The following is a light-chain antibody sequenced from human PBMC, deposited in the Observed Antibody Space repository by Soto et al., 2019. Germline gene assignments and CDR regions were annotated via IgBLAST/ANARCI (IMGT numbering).Light chain of an antibody. CDR2: GAS. V-gene: IGKV3-20*01. CDR1: QSVTSSY. Sequence: EIVLTQSPGTLSLSPGERATLSCRASQSVTSSYITWYQQKRGQAPRLLIYGASSRATGIPDRFSGSGSGTDFTLTISRLEPEDFAVYYCQQYGSSFTFGPG. J-gene: IGKJ3*01. CDR3: QQYGSSFT.